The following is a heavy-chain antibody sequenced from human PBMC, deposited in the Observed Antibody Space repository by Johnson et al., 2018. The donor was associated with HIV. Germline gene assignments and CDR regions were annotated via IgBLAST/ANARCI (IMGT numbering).Heavy chain of an antibody. CDR1: GFTFSSYA. V-gene: IGHV3-30*04. CDR2: ISYDGSNK. CDR3: ARGKDMAGTGAFDI. J-gene: IGHJ3*02. Sequence: QMLLVESGGGVVQPGRSLRLSCAASGFTFSSYAIHWVRQAPGKGLEWVAAISYDGSNKYYADSVKGRFTISRDNSKTTLYLQMKSLRAGDTAVYFCARGKDMAGTGAFDIWGQGTMVTVSS. D-gene: IGHD6-19*01.